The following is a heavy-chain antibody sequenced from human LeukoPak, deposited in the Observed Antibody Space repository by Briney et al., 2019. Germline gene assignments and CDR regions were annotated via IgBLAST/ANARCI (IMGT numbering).Heavy chain of an antibody. CDR1: GFIFSSYA. Sequence: GGSLRLSCAASGFIFSSYAMSWVRQAPGKGLEWVSSISGSSSDIYYADSVKGRFTISRDNAKKSVFLQIDNLRAEDTAIYYCARRGFHDSSGYDYWGQGTLVTVSS. V-gene: IGHV3-21*01. J-gene: IGHJ4*02. D-gene: IGHD3-22*01. CDR3: ARRGFHDSSGYDY. CDR2: ISGSSSDI.